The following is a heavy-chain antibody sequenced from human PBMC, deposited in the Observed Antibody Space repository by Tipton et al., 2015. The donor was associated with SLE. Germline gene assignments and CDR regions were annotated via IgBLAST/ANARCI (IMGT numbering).Heavy chain of an antibody. Sequence: TLSLTCAVSGGSISSTSWWSWVRQSPGKGLEWIGEIYHSGSTNYSPSLKSRVTMSVDKSGNQFSLKLSSVSAADTALYYCARGHNSPFVFDFWGQGALVTVSS. CDR1: GGSISSTSW. CDR2: IYHSGST. D-gene: IGHD2/OR15-2a*01. CDR3: ARGHNSPFVFDF. V-gene: IGHV4-4*02. J-gene: IGHJ4*02.